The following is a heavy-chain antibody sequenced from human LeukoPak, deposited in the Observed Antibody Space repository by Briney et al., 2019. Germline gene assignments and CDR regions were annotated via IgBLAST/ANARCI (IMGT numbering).Heavy chain of an antibody. Sequence: GSSVKVSCKASGGTFSSYAISWVRQAPGQGLEWMGRIIPILGIANYAQKFQGRVTITADKSTSTAYMELSSLRSEDTAVYYCARSNYNDSSGYYSVYWGQGTLVTVSS. CDR2: IIPILGIA. J-gene: IGHJ4*02. D-gene: IGHD3-22*01. CDR3: ARSNYNDSSGYYSVY. CDR1: GGTFSSYA. V-gene: IGHV1-69*04.